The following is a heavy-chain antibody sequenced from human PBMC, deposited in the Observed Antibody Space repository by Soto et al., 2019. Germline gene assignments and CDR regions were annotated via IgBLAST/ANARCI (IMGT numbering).Heavy chain of an antibody. J-gene: IGHJ4*02. V-gene: IGHV3-30-3*01. D-gene: IGHD1-26*01. CDR3: ARFAVAIGSYPDY. CDR2: ISYDGSNK. Sequence: QVQLVESGGGVVQPGRSLRLSCAASGFTFSSYAMHWVRQAPGKGLEWVAVISYDGSNKYYADSVKGRFTISRDNSKNTLYLQMNSPRAEDTAVYYCARFAVAIGSYPDYWGQGTLVTVSS. CDR1: GFTFSSYA.